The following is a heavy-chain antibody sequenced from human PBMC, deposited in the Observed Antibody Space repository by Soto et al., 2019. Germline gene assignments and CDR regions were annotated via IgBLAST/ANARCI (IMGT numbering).Heavy chain of an antibody. J-gene: IGHJ4*02. V-gene: IGHV4-31*03. D-gene: IGHD5-18*01. CDR2: IYYSGST. Sequence: TLSLTCTVSGGPISSGGYYWSWIRQHPGKGLEWIGYIYYSGSTYYNPSLKSRVTISVDTSKNQFSLKLSSVTAADTAVYYCAGLRSYGQTFDYWGQGTLVTVSS. CDR3: AGLRSYGQTFDY. CDR1: GGPISSGGYY.